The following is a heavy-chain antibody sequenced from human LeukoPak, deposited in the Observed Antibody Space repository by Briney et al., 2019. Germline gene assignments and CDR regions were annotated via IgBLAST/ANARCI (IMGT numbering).Heavy chain of an antibody. J-gene: IGHJ6*02. D-gene: IGHD3-22*01. CDR3: ASLNDSSGYYYYYYYGMDV. CDR1: GFTVSSNY. V-gene: IGHV3-66*01. Sequence: PGRSLRLSCAASGFTVSSNYMSWVRQAPGQGLGWVSFIYSGGSTCYADSVKGRFTISRDNSKNTLYLQMNSLRAEDTAVYYCASLNDSSGYYYYYYYGMDVWGQGTTVTVSS. CDR2: IYSGGST.